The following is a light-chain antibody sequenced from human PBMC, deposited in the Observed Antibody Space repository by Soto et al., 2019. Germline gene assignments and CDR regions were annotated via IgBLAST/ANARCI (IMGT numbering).Light chain of an antibody. V-gene: IGLV1-51*01. Sequence: QSVLTQPPSISATPGQKVTISCSGSYSNIETNYVSWYQQLPGTAPKLLIYDNTERPSGIPDRFSGSKSGSSATLGITGLQTGDEADYYCETWDSSLSAGVFGTGTKVTVL. CDR1: YSNIETNY. CDR3: ETWDSSLSAGV. J-gene: IGLJ1*01. CDR2: DNT.